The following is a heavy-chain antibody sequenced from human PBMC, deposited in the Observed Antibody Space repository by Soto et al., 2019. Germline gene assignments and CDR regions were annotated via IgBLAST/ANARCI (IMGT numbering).Heavy chain of an antibody. J-gene: IGHJ4*02. CDR2: IYYNVNT. V-gene: IGHV4-59*12. CDR3: AREAGAFDY. CDR1: GGSISSYY. D-gene: IGHD6-19*01. Sequence: SETLSLTCTVSGGSISSYYWSWIRQPPGKGLEWIGYIYYNVNTNYNPSLRSRVTISVDTSKNQFSLKLSSVTAADTAVYYCAREAGAFDYWGQGTLVTVSS.